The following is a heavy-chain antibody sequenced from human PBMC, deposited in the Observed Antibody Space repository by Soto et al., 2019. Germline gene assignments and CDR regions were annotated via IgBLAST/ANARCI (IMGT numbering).Heavy chain of an antibody. Sequence: QVKLVQSGAELNRPGSSVKVSGTASGGPFSSYAFSWGRQAPGQGLEWMGGIIPIFVTANYAQKFQGRVTITADESTSTAYMELGSLRSEDTAVYYCARDHAAVAGTYAFDYWGQGTLVTVSS. CDR2: IIPIFVTA. CDR3: ARDHAAVAGTYAFDY. J-gene: IGHJ4*02. CDR1: GGPFSSYA. D-gene: IGHD6-19*01. V-gene: IGHV1-69*01.